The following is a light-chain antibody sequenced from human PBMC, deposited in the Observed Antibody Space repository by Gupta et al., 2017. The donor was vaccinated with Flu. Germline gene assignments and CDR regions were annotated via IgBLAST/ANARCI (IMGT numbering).Light chain of an antibody. CDR1: QILLHSNGYNY. V-gene: IGKV2-28*01. J-gene: IGKJ4*01. Sequence: DIVMTQSPLSLPVTPGEPASISCRSSQILLHSNGYNYLDWYLQKPGQSPQLLIYLGSNRASGVPDRFSGSGSGTGFTLKISRVEAENVGVYYCMQALQTPPTFGGGTKVEIK. CDR2: LGS. CDR3: MQALQTPPT.